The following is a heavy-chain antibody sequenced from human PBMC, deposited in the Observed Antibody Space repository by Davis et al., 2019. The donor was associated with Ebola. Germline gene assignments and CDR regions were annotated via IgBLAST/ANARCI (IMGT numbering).Heavy chain of an antibody. CDR3: ARDISGYCTNGVCYSSTYYYYGMDV. CDR1: GGTFSSYA. CDR2: IIPIFGTA. J-gene: IGHJ6*02. D-gene: IGHD2-8*01. V-gene: IGHV1-69*13. Sequence: SVKVSCKASGGTFSSYAISWVRQAPGQGLGWMGGIIPIFGTANYAQKFQGRVTITADESTSTAYMELSSLRSEDTAVYYCARDISGYCTNGVCYSSTYYYYGMDVWGQGTTVTVSS.